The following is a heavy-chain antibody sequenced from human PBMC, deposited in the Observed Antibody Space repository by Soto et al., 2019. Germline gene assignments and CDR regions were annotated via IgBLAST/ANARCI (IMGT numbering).Heavy chain of an antibody. Sequence: GGSLRLSCAASGFTFSSYAMSWVRQAPGKGLEWVSAISGSGGSTYYADSVKGRFTISRDNSKNTLYLQMSSLRAEDTAVYYCAKDSGYQLPDNYFYYGLDVWGQGTTVTVSS. V-gene: IGHV3-23*01. CDR3: AKDSGYQLPDNYFYYGLDV. D-gene: IGHD2-2*01. J-gene: IGHJ6*02. CDR1: GFTFSSYA. CDR2: ISGSGGST.